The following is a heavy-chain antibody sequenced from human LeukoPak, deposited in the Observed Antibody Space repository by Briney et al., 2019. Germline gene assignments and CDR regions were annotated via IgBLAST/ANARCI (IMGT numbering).Heavy chain of an antibody. J-gene: IGHJ4*02. Sequence: SETLSLTCTVSGGSISSSSYYWGWIRQPPGKGLEWIGSIYYSGSTYYNPSLKSRVTISVDTSKNQFSLKLSSVTAADTAVYYCARDNWRGMTFYWGQGTLVTVSS. D-gene: IGHD3-3*01. V-gene: IGHV4-39*07. CDR2: IYYSGST. CDR1: GGSISSSSYY. CDR3: ARDNWRGMTFY.